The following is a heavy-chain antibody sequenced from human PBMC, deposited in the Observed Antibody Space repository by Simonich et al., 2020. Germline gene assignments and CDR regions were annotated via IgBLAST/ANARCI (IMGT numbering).Heavy chain of an antibody. CDR1: GYTFTGYY. CDR2: INPTSCGT. Sequence: QVQLVQSGAEVKKPGASVKVSCKASGYTFTGYYMHWVRQAPGQGLGWVGWINPTSCGTNYAQNLQGRVTMTRDTSISTAYMELSRLRSEDTAVYYCARDRAARYYYYYYMDVWGKGTTVTVSS. D-gene: IGHD6-6*01. V-gene: IGHV1-2*02. CDR3: ARDRAARYYYYYYMDV. J-gene: IGHJ6*03.